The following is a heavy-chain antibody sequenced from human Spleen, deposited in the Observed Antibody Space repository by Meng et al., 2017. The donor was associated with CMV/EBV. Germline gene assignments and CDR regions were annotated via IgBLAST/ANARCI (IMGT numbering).Heavy chain of an antibody. CDR2: IYYSGST. Sequence: SETLSLTCTVSGGSISSSSYYWGWIRQPPGKGLEWIGRIYYSGSTYYNPSLKCRVTISVDTSKNQFSLKLSSVTAADTAVYYCARQRVSGSITIFGVVINPPGFDYWGQGTLVTVSS. V-gene: IGHV4-39*01. J-gene: IGHJ4*02. CDR3: ARQRVSGSITIFGVVINPPGFDY. D-gene: IGHD3-3*01. CDR1: GGSISSSSYY.